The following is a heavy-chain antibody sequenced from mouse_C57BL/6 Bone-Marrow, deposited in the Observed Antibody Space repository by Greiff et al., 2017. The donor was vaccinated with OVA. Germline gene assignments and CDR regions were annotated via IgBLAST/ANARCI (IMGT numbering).Heavy chain of an antibody. CDR3: VSPYYYEFAY. J-gene: IGHJ3*01. CDR2: IRSKSNNYAT. CDR1: GFSFNTYA. V-gene: IGHV10-1*01. D-gene: IGHD1-1*01. Sequence: EVKLVESGGGLVQPKGSLTLSCAASGFSFNTYAMNWVRQAPGTGLEWVARIRSKSNNYATSYADSVKDIFTISRDYSESMLYLQMNDVNTAVTAMVYCVSPYYYEFAYWGQGTLVTVSA.